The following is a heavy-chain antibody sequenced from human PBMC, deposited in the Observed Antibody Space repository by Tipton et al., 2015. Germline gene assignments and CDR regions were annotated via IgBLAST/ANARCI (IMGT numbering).Heavy chain of an antibody. CDR3: ARDKRGYRFGLYYYYYYGMDV. J-gene: IGHJ6*02. D-gene: IGHD5-18*01. CDR2: ISSSGNTI. V-gene: IGHV3-11*01. Sequence: SLRLSCAASGFTFSDYYMSWIRQAPGKGLEWVSYISSSGNTIYYADSVKGRFTISRDNAKNSLYLQMNSLRAEDTAVYYCARDKRGYRFGLYYYYYYGMDVWGQGTTVTVSS. CDR1: GFTFSDYY.